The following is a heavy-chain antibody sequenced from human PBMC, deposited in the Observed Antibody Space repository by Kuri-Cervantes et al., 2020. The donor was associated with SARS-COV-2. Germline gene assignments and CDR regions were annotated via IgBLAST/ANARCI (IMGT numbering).Heavy chain of an antibody. CDR2: IRYDGSNK. D-gene: IGHD2-2*01. CDR3: ARVGVGYCSSTSCYAYFQH. V-gene: IGHV3-30*02. CDR1: GFTFSSYG. J-gene: IGHJ1*01. Sequence: GGSLRLSCAASGFTFSSYGMHWVRQAPGKGLEWVAFIRYDGSNKYYADSVKGRFTISRDNSKNTLYLQMNSLRAEDTAVYYCARVGVGYCSSTSCYAYFQHWGQGTLVTVSS.